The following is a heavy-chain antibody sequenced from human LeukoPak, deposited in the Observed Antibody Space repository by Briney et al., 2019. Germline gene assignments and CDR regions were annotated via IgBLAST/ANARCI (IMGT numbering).Heavy chain of an antibody. CDR1: GGSISSYY. J-gene: IGHJ3*02. Sequence: SETLSLTCTVSGGSISSYYWSWIRQPPGKGLEWIGYIYYSGSTNYNPSLKSRVTISVDTSKNQFSLKLSSVTAADTAVYYCARRIAAAGNAFDIWGQGTMVTVSS. D-gene: IGHD6-13*01. CDR3: ARRIAAAGNAFDI. V-gene: IGHV4-59*08. CDR2: IYYSGST.